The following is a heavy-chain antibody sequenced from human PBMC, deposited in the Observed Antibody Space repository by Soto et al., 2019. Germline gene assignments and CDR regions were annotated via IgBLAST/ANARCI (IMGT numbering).Heavy chain of an antibody. J-gene: IGHJ6*03. CDR2: MNPNSGNT. Sequence: ASVKVSCKASGYTFTSYDINWVRQATGQGLEWMGWMNPNSGNTGYAQKFQGRVTMTRNTSISTAYMELSSLRSEDTAAYYCARGEGLSQALYYYYYYMDVWGKGTTVTVSS. CDR1: GYTFTSYD. V-gene: IGHV1-8*01. CDR3: ARGEGLSQALYYYYYYMDV.